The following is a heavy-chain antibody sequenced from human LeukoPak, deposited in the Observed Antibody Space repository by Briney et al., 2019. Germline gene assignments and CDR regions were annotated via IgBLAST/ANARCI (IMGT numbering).Heavy chain of an antibody. J-gene: IGHJ4*02. CDR3: ARGGFDY. V-gene: IGHV1-2*02. Sequence: ASVKISCKASGYTFTGYYLHWVRQAPGQGLEWMGWISPNSDDTNYAQKFRGRVNMTRDTSISTAYMELSRLRSDDTAIYYCARGGFDYWGQGTLVTVSS. CDR1: GYTFTGYY. CDR2: ISPNSDDT.